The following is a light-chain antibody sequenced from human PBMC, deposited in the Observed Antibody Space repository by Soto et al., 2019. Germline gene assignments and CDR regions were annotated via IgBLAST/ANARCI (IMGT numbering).Light chain of an antibody. Sequence: DIQMNQSPSSLSASVGDRVTITCRASQDISVYLAWYQQKPGKVPKLLIYSASTLQSGVPSRFSGSGSGTDFTLTISSLQPEDVATYFCQKSNIAPLPFGQETRLEIK. CDR1: QDISVY. CDR2: SAS. CDR3: QKSNIAPLP. V-gene: IGKV1-27*01. J-gene: IGKJ5*01.